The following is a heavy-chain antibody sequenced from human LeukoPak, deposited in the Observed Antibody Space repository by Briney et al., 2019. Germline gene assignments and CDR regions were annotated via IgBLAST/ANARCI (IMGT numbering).Heavy chain of an antibody. CDR2: IYGSGST. CDR3: AREGTSGAHLNWFDP. J-gene: IGHJ5*02. D-gene: IGHD2-2*01. Sequence: SETLSLTCTVSGGSISSYYWSWIRQPPGKGLEWIGHIYGSGSTNYNPSLKSRVTLSVDTSKNQFSLKLSSVTAADTAVYYCAREGTSGAHLNWFDPWGQGTLVTVSS. CDR1: GGSISSYY. V-gene: IGHV4-59*01.